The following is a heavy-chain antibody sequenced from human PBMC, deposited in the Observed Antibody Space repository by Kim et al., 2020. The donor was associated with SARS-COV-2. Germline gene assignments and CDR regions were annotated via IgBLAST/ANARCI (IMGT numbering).Heavy chain of an antibody. D-gene: IGHD2-2*01. V-gene: IGHV3-21*01. CDR1: GFTFSSYS. Sequence: GGSLRLSCAASGFTFSSYSMNWVRQAPGKGLEWVSSISSSSSYIYYADSVKGRFTISRDNAKNSLYLQMNSLRAEDTAVYYCARDIVVVPAALGLFDYWGQGTMVTVSS. J-gene: IGHJ4*01. CDR2: ISSSSSYI. CDR3: ARDIVVVPAALGLFDY.